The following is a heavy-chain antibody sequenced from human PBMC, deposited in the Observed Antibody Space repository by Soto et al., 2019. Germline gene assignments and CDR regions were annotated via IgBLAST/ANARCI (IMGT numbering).Heavy chain of an antibody. CDR1: GGSFSGYY. D-gene: IGHD6-13*01. Sequence: PSETLSLTCAVYGGSFSGYYWSWIRQPPGKGLEWIGEINHSGSTNYNPSLKSRVTISVDTSKNQFSLKLSSVTAADTAVYYCARIQSSSWYWYSNWGQGTLVTVSS. CDR3: ARIQSSSWYWYSN. J-gene: IGHJ4*02. V-gene: IGHV4-34*01. CDR2: INHSGST.